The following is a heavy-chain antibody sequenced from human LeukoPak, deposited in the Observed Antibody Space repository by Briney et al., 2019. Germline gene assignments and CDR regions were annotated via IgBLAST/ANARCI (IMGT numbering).Heavy chain of an antibody. D-gene: IGHD1-26*01. V-gene: IGHV4-30-4*08. CDR1: GDSISRVDYY. J-gene: IGHJ4*02. CDR2: VYYTGST. Sequence: SQTLSLTCTVSGDSISRVDYYWGWIRQSPGKGLEWIGYVYYTGSTYYNPSLKSRLTISVDTSKNQFSLRLHSVTAADTAVYYCARERGSYYYFDYWGQGTLVTVSS. CDR3: ARERGSYYYFDY.